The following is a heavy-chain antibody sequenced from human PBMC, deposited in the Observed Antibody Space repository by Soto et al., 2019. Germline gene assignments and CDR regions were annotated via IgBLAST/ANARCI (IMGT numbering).Heavy chain of an antibody. Sequence: QVQLQESGPGLVKPSETLSLTCTVSGGSIGSYYWSWIRQPPGKGLEWIGYIYYSGSTNYNPSLKSRVTISVDTSKNQFSLKLSSVTAADTAVYYCAYYYDSGFYYWGQGTLVTVSS. CDR1: GGSIGSYY. J-gene: IGHJ4*02. V-gene: IGHV4-59*01. CDR2: IYYSGST. CDR3: AYYYDSGFYY. D-gene: IGHD3-22*01.